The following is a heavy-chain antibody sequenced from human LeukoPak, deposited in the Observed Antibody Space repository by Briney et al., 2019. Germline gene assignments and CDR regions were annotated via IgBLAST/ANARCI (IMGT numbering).Heavy chain of an antibody. Sequence: ASVKVSCKASGGTFSSHAISWVRQAPGQGLEWVGRIIPILGIANYAQKFQGRVTITADKSTSTAYMELSSLRSEDTAVYYCARDEDGGNSGYWGQGTLVTVSS. CDR3: ARDEDGGNSGY. CDR2: IIPILGIA. J-gene: IGHJ4*02. V-gene: IGHV1-69*04. D-gene: IGHD4-23*01. CDR1: GGTFSSHA.